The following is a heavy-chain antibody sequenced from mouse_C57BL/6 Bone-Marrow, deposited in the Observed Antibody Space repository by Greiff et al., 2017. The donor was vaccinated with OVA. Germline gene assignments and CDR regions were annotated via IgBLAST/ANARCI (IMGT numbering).Heavy chain of an antibody. D-gene: IGHD1-1*01. V-gene: IGHV1-72*01. CDR2: IDPNSGGT. Sequence: VQLQQPGAELVKPGASVKLSCKASGYTFTSYWMHWVKQRPGRGLEWIGRIDPNSGGTKYNEKFKSKATLTVDKPASTAYMQLSSLTSADSAVYYCARDYYGSSYRGAMDYWGQGTSVTVSS. CDR1: GYTFTSYW. CDR3: ARDYYGSSYRGAMDY. J-gene: IGHJ4*01.